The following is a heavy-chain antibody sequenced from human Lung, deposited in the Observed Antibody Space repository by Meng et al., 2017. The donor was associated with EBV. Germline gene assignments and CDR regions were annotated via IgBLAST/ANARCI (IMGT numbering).Heavy chain of an antibody. Sequence: HGQLVQSGAEVKKPGASVKFSCKASGYTFTNYYMHWVRQAPGQGLEWMGVINPSGGSTNYAQKFQGRLTMTRDTSTSTVYMELSSLRSEDTAVYYRARGDGGNGSDYWGQGTLVTVSS. CDR1: GYTFTNYY. J-gene: IGHJ4*02. V-gene: IGHV1-46*01. CDR3: ARGDGGNGSDY. CDR2: INPSGGST. D-gene: IGHD4-23*01.